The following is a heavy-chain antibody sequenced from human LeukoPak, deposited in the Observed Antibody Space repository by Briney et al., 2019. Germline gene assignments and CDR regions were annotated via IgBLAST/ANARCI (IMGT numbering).Heavy chain of an antibody. V-gene: IGHV3-21*01. CDR3: AKEFLTPIYGMDV. Sequence: SGGSLRLSCAASGFTFSSYAMSWLRQAPGKGLEWVSSISGGSGSHILYVDSVKGRFTISRDNAKNSLYLQMDSLTAEDTAVYYCAKEFLTPIYGMDVWGQGTTVTVSS. CDR1: GFTFSSYA. D-gene: IGHD3-10*01. J-gene: IGHJ6*02. CDR2: ISGGSGSHI.